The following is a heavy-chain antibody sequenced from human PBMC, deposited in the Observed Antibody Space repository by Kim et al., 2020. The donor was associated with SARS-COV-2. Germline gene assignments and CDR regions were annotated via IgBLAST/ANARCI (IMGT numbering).Heavy chain of an antibody. CDR1: GGSISSGGYY. D-gene: IGHD6-13*01. CDR2: IYYSGST. J-gene: IGHJ5*02. V-gene: IGHV4-31*03. CDR3: AREKLAAAGTGSWFDP. Sequence: SETLSLTCTVSGGSISSGGYYWSWIRQHPGKGLEWIGYIYYSGSTYYNPSLKSRVTISVDTSKNQFSLKLSSVTAADTAVYYCAREKLAAAGTGSWFDPWGQGTLVTVSS.